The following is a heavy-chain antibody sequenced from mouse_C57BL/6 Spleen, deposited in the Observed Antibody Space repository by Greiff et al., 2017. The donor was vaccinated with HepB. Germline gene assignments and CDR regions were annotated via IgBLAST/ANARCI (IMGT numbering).Heavy chain of an antibody. D-gene: IGHD2-4*01. CDR2: ISSGSSTI. J-gene: IGHJ3*01. CDR1: RFTFRDYG. Sequence: EVKLMESGGGLVKPGGSLKLSCAASRFTFRDYGMHWVRQAPEKGLEWVAYISSGSSTIYYADTVKGRFTISRDNAKNTLFLQMTSLRSEDTAMYYCAMTGDYDWFAYWGQGTMVTVSA. V-gene: IGHV5-17*01. CDR3: AMTGDYDWFAY.